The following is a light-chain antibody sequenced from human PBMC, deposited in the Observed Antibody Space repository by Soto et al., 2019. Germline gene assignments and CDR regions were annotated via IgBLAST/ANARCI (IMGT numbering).Light chain of an antibody. V-gene: IGKV1-39*01. CDR2: GAS. CDR3: QQTYATSIT. Sequence: DIQMTQSPSTLSGSVGDRVTITCRASRSISSYLNWYXXXXGXGXXXRSYGASXLQSGVPSRFSGSGSGTDFTLTISSLQPADFATYYCQQTYATSITFGQGTRLEIK. CDR1: RSISSY. J-gene: IGKJ5*01.